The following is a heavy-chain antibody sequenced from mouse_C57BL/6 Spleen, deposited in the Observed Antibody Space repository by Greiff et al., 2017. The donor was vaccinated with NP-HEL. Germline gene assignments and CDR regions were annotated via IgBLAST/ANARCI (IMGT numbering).Heavy chain of an antibody. D-gene: IGHD1-1*01. Sequence: EVHLVESGGGLVKPGGSLKLSCAASGFTFSDYGMHWVRQAPEKGLEWVAYISSGSSTIYYADTVKGRFTITRDNAKNTLFLQVTSLRSEDTAMYDCARGGLSRHWYFEVWGTGTTVTVAS. CDR2: ISSGSSTI. V-gene: IGHV5-17*01. CDR3: ARGGLSRHWYFEV. J-gene: IGHJ1*03. CDR1: GFTFSDYG.